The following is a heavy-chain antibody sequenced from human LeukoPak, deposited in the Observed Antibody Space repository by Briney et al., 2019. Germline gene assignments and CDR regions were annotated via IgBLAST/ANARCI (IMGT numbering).Heavy chain of an antibody. V-gene: IGHV1-2*02. Sequence: GASVKVSCKASGYTFTGYYMHWVRQAPGQGLEWMGWINPNSGGTNYAQKFQGRVTMTRDTSISTAYMELSRLRSDDTAVYYCARGPPFYDFWSGSVWFDPWGQGTLVTVSS. CDR2: INPNSGGT. CDR3: ARGPPFYDFWSGSVWFDP. J-gene: IGHJ5*02. CDR1: GYTFTGYY. D-gene: IGHD3-3*01.